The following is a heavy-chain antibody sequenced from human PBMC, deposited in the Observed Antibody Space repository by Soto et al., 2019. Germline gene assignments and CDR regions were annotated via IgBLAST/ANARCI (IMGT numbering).Heavy chain of an antibody. J-gene: IGHJ3*02. CDR2: IIPIFGTA. Sequence: ASVKVSCKASGGTFSSYAISWVRQAPGQGLEWMGGIIPIFGTANYAQKFQGRVTITADESTSTAYMELSSLRSEDTAVYYCARDFNSGYYYDSSGYYYETLHAFDIWGQGTMVTVSS. V-gene: IGHV1-69*13. CDR1: GGTFSSYA. D-gene: IGHD3-22*01. CDR3: ARDFNSGYYYDSSGYYYETLHAFDI.